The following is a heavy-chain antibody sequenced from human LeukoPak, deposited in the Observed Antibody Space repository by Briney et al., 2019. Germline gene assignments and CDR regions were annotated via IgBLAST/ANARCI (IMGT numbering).Heavy chain of an antibody. J-gene: IGHJ4*01. V-gene: IGHV3-53*01. CDR3: ASPRPDYQPGAVTPFDY. CDR1: GFTVGGSY. D-gene: IGHD4/OR15-4a*01. Sequence: PGGSLRLSCAVSGFTVGGSYMSWVRQAPGKGPEWVSVIYRGGDIYYADSVRGRFIISRDSSKNMLFLQMNSLRAEDTAVYYCASPRPDYQPGAVTPFDYWGQGTLVSVTS. CDR2: IYRGGDI.